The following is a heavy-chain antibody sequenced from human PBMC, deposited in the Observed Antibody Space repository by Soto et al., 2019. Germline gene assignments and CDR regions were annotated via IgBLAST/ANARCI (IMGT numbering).Heavy chain of an antibody. J-gene: IGHJ6*02. CDR2: ITGSGGSA. Sequence: PGGSLRLSCAASGFTFSNFVMSWVRQVPGKGLEWVSAITGSGGSAYYADSVKGRFTISRDNSKSTVFLEMSSLGAADTAVYYCAVHLRQHYYRLAVWGRGPTVTVS. CDR1: GFTFSNFV. D-gene: IGHD1-1*01. V-gene: IGHV3-23*01. CDR3: AVHLRQHYYRLAV.